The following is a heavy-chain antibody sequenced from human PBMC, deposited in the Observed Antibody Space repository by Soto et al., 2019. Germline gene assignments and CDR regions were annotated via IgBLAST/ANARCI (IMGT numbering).Heavy chain of an antibody. CDR3: ARGIRFLDAGPLDY. Sequence: ASVKVSCKASGYTFTIYYMHWVRQAPGQGLEWMGIINASSGNTSYAQKFQGRVTITRDTSASTVYMELSSLRSEDTAVYYCARGIRFLDAGPLDYWGQGTLVTVSS. CDR2: INASSGNT. J-gene: IGHJ4*02. D-gene: IGHD3-3*01. V-gene: IGHV1-46*01. CDR1: GYTFTIYY.